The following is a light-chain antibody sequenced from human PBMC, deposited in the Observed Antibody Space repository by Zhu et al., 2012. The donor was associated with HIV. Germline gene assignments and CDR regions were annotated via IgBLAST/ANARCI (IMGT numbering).Light chain of an antibody. CDR2: GAS. CDR1: QGILSA. J-gene: IGKJ4*01. Sequence: IQLTQTPPSLSAYVGDRVTITCRASQGILSALAWYQQKPGKAPKLLIYGASVLQSGVPSRFSGSGSGTEFTLTISSLQPEDFATYFCQHLTLYPTFGGGSKVEIK. CDR3: QHLTLYPT. V-gene: IGKV1-9*01.